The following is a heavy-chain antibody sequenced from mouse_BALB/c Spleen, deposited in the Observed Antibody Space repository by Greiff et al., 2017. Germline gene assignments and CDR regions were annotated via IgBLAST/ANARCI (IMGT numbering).Heavy chain of an antibody. CDR3: ARNYRYPYYFDY. CDR1: GYTFTSYW. V-gene: IGHV1-7*01. Sequence: VQLQQSGAELAKPGASVKMSCKASGYTFTSYWMHWVKQRPGQGLEWIGYINPSTGYTEYNQKFKDKATLTADKSSSTAYMQLSSLTSEDSAVYYCARNYRYPYYFDYWGQGTTLTVSS. D-gene: IGHD2-14*01. J-gene: IGHJ2*01. CDR2: INPSTGYT.